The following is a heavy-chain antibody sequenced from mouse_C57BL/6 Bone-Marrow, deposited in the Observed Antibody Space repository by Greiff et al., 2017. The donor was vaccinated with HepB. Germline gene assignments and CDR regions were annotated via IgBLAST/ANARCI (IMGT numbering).Heavy chain of an antibody. Sequence: EVQRVESGGGLVKPGGSLKLSCAASGFTFSDYGMHWVRQAPEKGLEWVAYISSGSSTIYYADKVKGRFTISSDNAKNTLVLQMNSLRSEDTAMYYCAIFITTVVEYFDVWGTGTTVTVSS. J-gene: IGHJ1*03. CDR3: AIFITTVVEYFDV. V-gene: IGHV5-17*01. D-gene: IGHD1-1*01. CDR2: ISSGSSTI. CDR1: GFTFSDYG.